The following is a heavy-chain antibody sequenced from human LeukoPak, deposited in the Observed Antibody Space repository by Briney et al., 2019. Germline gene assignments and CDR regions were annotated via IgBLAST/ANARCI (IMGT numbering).Heavy chain of an antibody. Sequence: PSETLSLTCGVSDYSISSDYYWGGIRQPPGEGLEWIGSIYHSGTAYYNPSLNSRVTISVDTSKNQFSLKLNSVTAADTAVYYCARVWGYTYGYFDYWGQGTLVTLSS. CDR2: IYHSGTA. V-gene: IGHV4-38-2*01. D-gene: IGHD5-18*01. CDR3: ARVWGYTYGYFDY. CDR1: DYSISSDYY. J-gene: IGHJ4*02.